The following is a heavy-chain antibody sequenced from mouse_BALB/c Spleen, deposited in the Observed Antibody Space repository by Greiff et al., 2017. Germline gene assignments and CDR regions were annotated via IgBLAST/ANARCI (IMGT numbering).Heavy chain of an antibody. J-gene: IGHJ3*01. Sequence: EVMLVESGGGLVKPGGSLKLSCAASGFTFSSYAMSWVRQSPEKRLEWVAEISSGGSYTYYPDTVTGRFTISRDNAKNTLYLEMSSLRSEDTAMYYCARREVAWFAYWGQGTLVTVSA. CDR2: ISSGGSYT. V-gene: IGHV5-9-4*01. D-gene: IGHD1-1*02. CDR3: ARREVAWFAY. CDR1: GFTFSSYA.